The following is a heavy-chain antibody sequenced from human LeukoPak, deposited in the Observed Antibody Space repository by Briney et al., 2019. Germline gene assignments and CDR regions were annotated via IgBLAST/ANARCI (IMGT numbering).Heavy chain of an antibody. CDR3: AKSNGYGLVDI. CDR2: MYYSGST. Sequence: PSETLSLTCTVSGDSISSHYWSWIRQPPGKGLEWIGYMYYSGSTTYNPSLESRVTVSLDTSKNQFSLKLNSVTAADTAVYYCAKSNGYGLVDIWGQGTMVTVSS. V-gene: IGHV4-59*11. D-gene: IGHD3-10*01. J-gene: IGHJ3*02. CDR1: GDSISSHY.